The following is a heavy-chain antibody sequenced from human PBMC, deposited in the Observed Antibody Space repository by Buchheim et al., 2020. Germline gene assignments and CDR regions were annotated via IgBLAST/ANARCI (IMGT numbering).Heavy chain of an antibody. CDR1: GGSISSGDYY. Sequence: QVQLQESGPGLVKPSQTLSLTCTVSGGSISSGDYYWSWIRQPPGKGLEWIGYIYYSGSTFYNPSLRSQATILVDTSKNQFSLKLNSVTAADTAVYYCARVMTGYSSSWYYFDFWGQGTL. D-gene: IGHD6-13*01. CDR3: ARVMTGYSSSWYYFDF. J-gene: IGHJ4*02. V-gene: IGHV4-30-4*01. CDR2: IYYSGST.